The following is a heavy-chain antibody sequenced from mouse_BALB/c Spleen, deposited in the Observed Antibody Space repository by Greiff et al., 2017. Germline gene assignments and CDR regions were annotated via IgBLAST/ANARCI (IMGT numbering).Heavy chain of an antibody. CDR2: INPYNDGT. D-gene: IGHD2-1*01. CDR3: AREYGNYDY. V-gene: IGHV1-14*01. Sequence: EVQVVESGPELVKPGASVKMSCKASGYTFTSYVMHWVKQKPGQGLEWIGYINPYNDGTKYNEKFKGKATLTSDKSSSTAYMELSSLTSEDSAVYYCAREYGNYDYWGQGTTLTVSA. CDR1: GYTFTSYV. J-gene: IGHJ2*01.